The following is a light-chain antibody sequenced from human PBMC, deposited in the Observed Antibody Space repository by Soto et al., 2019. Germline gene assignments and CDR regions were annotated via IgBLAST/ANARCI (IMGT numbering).Light chain of an antibody. Sequence: QSALTQPASVSGSPGQSITISCTGTSSDVGDNNYVSWYQQEPGKAPKLMIYDVSNRPSGVANRFSGSKSGNTASLTISGLQVEDEADDYCSSTTSGSTFYYVFGTGTKVTVL. CDR1: SSDVGDNNY. J-gene: IGLJ1*01. CDR2: DVS. CDR3: SSTTSGSTFYYV. V-gene: IGLV2-14*01.